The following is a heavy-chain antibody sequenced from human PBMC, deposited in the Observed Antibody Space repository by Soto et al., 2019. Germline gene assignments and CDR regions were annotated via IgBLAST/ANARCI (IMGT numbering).Heavy chain of an antibody. V-gene: IGHV1-8*01. Sequence: QVQLVQSGAELKKPGASVKVSCKASGYTFSNYDMNWVRQATGQGPEWIGWVNPNNGDTGYAQKFQGRVTLTTDIPTTTAYMELTRLRSEDTAIYYCAKVSRKGSAIDFDYWGQGTLITVSS. J-gene: IGHJ4*02. CDR1: GYTFSNYD. D-gene: IGHD3-10*01. CDR3: AKVSRKGSAIDFDY. CDR2: VNPNNGDT.